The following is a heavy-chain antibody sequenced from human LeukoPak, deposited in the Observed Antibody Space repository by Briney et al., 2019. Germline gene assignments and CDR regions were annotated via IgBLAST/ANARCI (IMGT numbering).Heavy chain of an antibody. J-gene: IGHJ4*02. CDR2: IYYSGST. V-gene: IGHV4-39*07. CDR1: GGSISSSSYY. Sequence: PSETLSLTCTVSGGSISSSSYYWGWIRQPPGKGLEWIGSIYYSGSTNYNPSLKSRVTISVDTSKNQFSLKLSSVTAADTAVYYCARERVTEVIDDYYFDYWGQGTLVTVSS. CDR3: ARERVTEVIDDYYFDY. D-gene: IGHD3-16*02.